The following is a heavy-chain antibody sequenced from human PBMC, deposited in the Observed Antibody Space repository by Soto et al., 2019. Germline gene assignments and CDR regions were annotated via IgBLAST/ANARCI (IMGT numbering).Heavy chain of an antibody. Sequence: GGSLRLSCAASGFTFSNAWMNWVRQAPGKGLEWVGRIKSKTDGGTTDYAAPVKGRFTISRDDSKNTLYLQMNSLKTEDTAVYYCTTDLGYYDSNGSDDYWGQGTLVTVSS. D-gene: IGHD3-22*01. J-gene: IGHJ4*02. V-gene: IGHV3-15*07. CDR2: IKSKTDGGTT. CDR1: GFTFSNAW. CDR3: TTDLGYYDSNGSDDY.